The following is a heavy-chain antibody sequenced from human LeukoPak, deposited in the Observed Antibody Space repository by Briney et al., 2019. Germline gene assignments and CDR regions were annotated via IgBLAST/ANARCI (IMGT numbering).Heavy chain of an antibody. CDR2: ISGSGKIT. D-gene: IGHD4-17*01. CDR3: AKDSKGYGDYIGREYFQH. V-gene: IGHV3-23*01. CDR1: GFTFSNYA. Sequence: GGSLRLSCAASGFTFSNYAMSWVRQAPGKGLEWVTEISGSGKITYYADSVKGRFTISRDNSKNTLYLQMNSLRAEDTAVYYCAKDSKGYGDYIGREYFQHWGQGTLVTVSS. J-gene: IGHJ1*01.